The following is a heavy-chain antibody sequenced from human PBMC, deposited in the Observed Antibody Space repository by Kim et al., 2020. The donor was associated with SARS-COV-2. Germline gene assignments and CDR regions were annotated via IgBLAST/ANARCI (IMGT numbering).Heavy chain of an antibody. CDR2: ITHSRDST. V-gene: IGHV3-23*01. Sequence: GGSLRLSCAASGFTFSDSAMSWVRQAPGKGLQRVSSITHSRDSTFYADSVKGRFIISRDNSKNTLFLQINSLRAEDTVNFYFEKHGQEGWLDPGGQATL. J-gene: IGHJ5*02. CDR3: EKHGQEGWLDP. CDR1: GFTFSDSA.